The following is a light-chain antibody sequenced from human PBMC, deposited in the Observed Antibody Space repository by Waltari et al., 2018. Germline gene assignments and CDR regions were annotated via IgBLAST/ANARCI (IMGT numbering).Light chain of an antibody. Sequence: DIVVTQSPDSLAVSLGERATINCKSSQSVLHTNNKNYLAWYQQKPGQPPKLLIYSASTRASGVPGRFSGSGSGTDFTLTISSLQAEDVAVYYCQQYYSAPNTFGQGTKLEI. J-gene: IGKJ2*01. CDR1: QSVLHTNNKNY. CDR2: SAS. CDR3: QQYYSAPNT. V-gene: IGKV4-1*01.